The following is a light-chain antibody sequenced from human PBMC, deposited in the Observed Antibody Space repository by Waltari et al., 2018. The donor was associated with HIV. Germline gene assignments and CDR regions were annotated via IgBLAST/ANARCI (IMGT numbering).Light chain of an antibody. J-gene: IGLJ3*02. V-gene: IGLV4-69*01. CDR2: LNRYGSH. CDR3: QTWRTGIQV. Sequence: QLVLTQSPSASASLGASVKLTSTLSSDPSHYAVAWHQQQPQKGPRYLMKLNRYGSHIKWDGISHRFSGASSGAERYLTIASLQSEDEADYYCQTWRTGIQVFGGGTKLTVL. CDR1: SDPSHYA.